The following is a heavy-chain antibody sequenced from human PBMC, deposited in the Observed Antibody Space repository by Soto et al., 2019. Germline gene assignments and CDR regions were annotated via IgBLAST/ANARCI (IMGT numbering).Heavy chain of an antibody. J-gene: IGHJ4*02. V-gene: IGHV5-51*01. Sequence: GESLKLSCEASGYSFTAYWVGWVRQLPGKGLEWMGTIYPGDSDTRYRPSFQGQVTISADKSISTAYLQWSSLKDSDTAMYYCARVYYYDNSGYYHDQWGQGTLVTVSS. D-gene: IGHD3-22*01. CDR3: ARVYYYDNSGYYHDQ. CDR1: GYSFTAYW. CDR2: IYPGDSDT.